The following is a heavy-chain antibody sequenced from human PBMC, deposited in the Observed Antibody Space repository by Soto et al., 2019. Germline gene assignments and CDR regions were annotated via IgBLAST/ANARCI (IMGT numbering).Heavy chain of an antibody. Sequence: SETLSLTCTVSGGSISSYYWSWIRQPPGKGLEWIGYIYYSGSTNYNPSLKSRVTISVDTSKNQFSLKLSSVTAADTAVYYCARRYCTNGVCYRDWYFDLWGRGTLVTVSS. CDR1: GGSISSYY. J-gene: IGHJ2*01. CDR2: IYYSGST. V-gene: IGHV4-59*08. CDR3: ARRYCTNGVCYRDWYFDL. D-gene: IGHD2-8*01.